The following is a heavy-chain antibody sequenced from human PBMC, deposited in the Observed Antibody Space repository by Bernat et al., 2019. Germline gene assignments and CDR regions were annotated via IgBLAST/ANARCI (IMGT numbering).Heavy chain of an antibody. J-gene: IGHJ2*01. CDR2: INSDGSST. D-gene: IGHD3-22*01. Sequence: EVQLVESGGGLVQPGGSLRLSCAASGFTFSSYWMHWVRQAPGKGLVWVSRINSDGSSTSYADSVKGRFTISRDNAKNTLYLQMNSLRAEDTAVYYCAVLCSAHLLRGGRIRDLWGRGTLVTVSS. CDR1: GFTFSSYW. CDR3: AVLCSAHLLRGGRIRDL. V-gene: IGHV3-74*02.